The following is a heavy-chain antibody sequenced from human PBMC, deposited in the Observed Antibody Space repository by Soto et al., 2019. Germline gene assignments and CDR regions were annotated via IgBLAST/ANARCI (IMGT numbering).Heavy chain of an antibody. V-gene: IGHV3-33*01. J-gene: IGHJ2*01. CDR1: GFTFSSYG. Sequence: QVQLVESGGGVVQPGRSLRLSCAASGFTFSSYGMPWVRQAPGKGLEWVAVIWYDGSNKYYADSVKGRFTISRDNSKNTLYLQMNSLRAEDKAVYYCARDSVAIVDYDYVLGSYRSRGGFDLWGRGTLVTVSS. CDR2: IWYDGSNK. CDR3: ARDSVAIVDYDYVLGSYRSRGGFDL. D-gene: IGHD3-16*02.